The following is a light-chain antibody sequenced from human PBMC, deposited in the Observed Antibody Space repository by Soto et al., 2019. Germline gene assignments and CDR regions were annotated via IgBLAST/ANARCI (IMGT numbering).Light chain of an antibody. Sequence: QSVLTQPASVSGSPGQSITISCTGTSSDVGYNYVSWYQQHPGKAPKLMIYDVSHRPSGVSNRFSGSKSGNTASLTISGLQAEDEADYYCNSYTGSSTPYVFGTGTKLTVL. J-gene: IGLJ1*01. CDR3: NSYTGSSTPYV. V-gene: IGLV2-14*03. CDR2: DVS. CDR1: SSDVGYNY.